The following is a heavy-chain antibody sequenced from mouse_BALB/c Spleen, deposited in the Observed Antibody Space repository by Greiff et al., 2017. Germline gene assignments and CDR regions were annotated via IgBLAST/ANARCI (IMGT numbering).Heavy chain of an antibody. J-gene: IGHJ4*01. V-gene: IGHV5-6-2*01. CDR1: GFTFSSYY. CDR2: INSNGGST. CDR3: ARRDGPYYYAMDY. Sequence: LQQSGGGLVKLGGSLKLSCAASGFTFSSYYMSWVRQTPEKRLELVAAINSNGGSTYYPDTVKGRFTISRDNAKNNLYLQMSSLKSEDTALYDCARRDGPYYYAMDYWGQGTSVTVSS. D-gene: IGHD2-3*01.